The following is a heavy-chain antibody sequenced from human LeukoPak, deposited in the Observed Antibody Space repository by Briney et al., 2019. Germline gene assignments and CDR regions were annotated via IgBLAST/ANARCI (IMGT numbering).Heavy chain of an antibody. Sequence: SETLSLTCAVYGGSFSGYYWSWIRQPPGKGLEWIGEINHSGSTNYNPSLKSRVTISVDTSKNQFSLKLSSVTAADTAVYYCARYRIAVAGTRYYFDYWGQGTLVTVSP. J-gene: IGHJ4*02. CDR2: INHSGST. CDR3: ARYRIAVAGTRYYFDY. CDR1: GGSFSGYY. D-gene: IGHD6-19*01. V-gene: IGHV4-34*01.